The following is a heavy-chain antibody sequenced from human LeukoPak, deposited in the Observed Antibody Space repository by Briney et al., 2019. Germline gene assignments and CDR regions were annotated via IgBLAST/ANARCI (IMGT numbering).Heavy chain of an antibody. J-gene: IGHJ4*02. Sequence: GSLRLSCAASGFTFSSYEMNWVRQAPGKGLEWVSYISSSGSTIYYADSVKGRFTISRDNAKNSLYLQMNSLKAEDTTVYYCARHNISSSYDYWGQGTLVTVSS. CDR2: ISSSGSTI. CDR3: ARHNISSSYDY. CDR1: GFTFSSYE. D-gene: IGHD6-13*01. V-gene: IGHV3-48*03.